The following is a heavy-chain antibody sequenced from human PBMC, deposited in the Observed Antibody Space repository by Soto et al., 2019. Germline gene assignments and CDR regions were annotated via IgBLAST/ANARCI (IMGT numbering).Heavy chain of an antibody. CDR3: AREPYYYDSSAPPGFDP. CDR1: GGTFSSYA. D-gene: IGHD3-22*01. J-gene: IGHJ5*02. CDR2: IIPIFGTA. Sequence: SVKVSCKASGGTFSSYAISWVRQAPGQGLEWMGGIIPIFGTANYAQKFQGRVTITADESTSTAYMELSSLRSEDTAVYYCAREPYYYDSSAPPGFDPWGQGTLVTVS. V-gene: IGHV1-69*13.